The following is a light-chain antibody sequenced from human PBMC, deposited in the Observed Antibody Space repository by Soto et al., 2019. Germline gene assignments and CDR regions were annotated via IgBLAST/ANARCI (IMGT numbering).Light chain of an antibody. CDR1: QSVSSSY. CDR2: GAS. V-gene: IGKV3D-15*01. J-gene: IGKJ1*01. Sequence: EIVMTQSPATLSVSPGERVTLSCRASQSVSSSYLAWYQQKPGQAPRLLIYGASSRATGIPDRFSGSGSGTDFTLTISSLQSEDFAVYYCQQYNNWPPWTFGQGTKVDIK. CDR3: QQYNNWPPWT.